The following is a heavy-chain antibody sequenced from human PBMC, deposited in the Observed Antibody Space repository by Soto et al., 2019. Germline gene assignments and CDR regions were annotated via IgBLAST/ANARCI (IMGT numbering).Heavy chain of an antibody. V-gene: IGHV1-69*13. CDR1: GATFSSYA. CDR3: ARVRSSSDKRGVYDALDI. Sequence: SVNVSFKASGATFSSYAISWVRQAPGQGLDWMGGIIPIFGTANYAQKFQGRVTITADESKSTAYRELSSMRSEDTAVYYCARVRSSSDKRGVYDALDIWGQGTMVTVS. CDR2: IIPIFGTA. J-gene: IGHJ3*02. D-gene: IGHD6-6*01.